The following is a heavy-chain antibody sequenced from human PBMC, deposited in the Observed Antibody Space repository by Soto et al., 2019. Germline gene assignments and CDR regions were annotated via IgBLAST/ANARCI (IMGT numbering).Heavy chain of an antibody. J-gene: IGHJ4*02. CDR1: GDSFSSYA. D-gene: IGHD6-13*01. CDR2: IIPIFETA. CDR3: AASDSSSWQHEY. V-gene: IGHV1-69*01. Sequence: QVQLVQSGAEMKKPGSSVKVSCKVSGDSFSSYAISWVRQAPGEGLEWVGGIIPIFETANYAQNFQGRVTITAVESTTTAYWEVTRLRPQDTAVFYCAASDSSSWQHEYWGQGTLITVSS.